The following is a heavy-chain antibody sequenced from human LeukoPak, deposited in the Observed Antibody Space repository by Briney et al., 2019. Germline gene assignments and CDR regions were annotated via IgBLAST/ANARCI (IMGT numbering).Heavy chain of an antibody. Sequence: SSETLSLTCTVSGGSFSGGTYNWGWVRQSPGKGLEWPGIIYYSGRAYYNPSLESRVTISVDTSKNQFSLKLSSVTAADTAVYYCARATYSSGGNWFDPWGQGTLVTVAS. CDR2: IYYSGRA. CDR3: ARATYSSGGNWFDP. J-gene: IGHJ5*02. V-gene: IGHV4-39*07. D-gene: IGHD6-19*01. CDR1: GGSFSGGTYN.